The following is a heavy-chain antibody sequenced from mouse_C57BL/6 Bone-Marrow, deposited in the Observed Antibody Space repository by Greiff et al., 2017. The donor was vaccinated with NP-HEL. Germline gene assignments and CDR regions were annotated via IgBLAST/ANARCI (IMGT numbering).Heavy chain of an antibody. CDR3: AKIAGSSFWYFDV. J-gene: IGHJ1*03. Sequence: VKLMESGPGLVQPSQSLSITCTVSGFSLTSYGVHWVRQSPGKGLEWLGVIWRGGSTDYNAAFMSRLSITKDNSKSQVFFKMNSLQADDTAIYYCAKIAGSSFWYFDVWGTGTTVTVSS. D-gene: IGHD1-1*01. CDR2: IWRGGST. CDR1: GFSLTSYG. V-gene: IGHV2-5*01.